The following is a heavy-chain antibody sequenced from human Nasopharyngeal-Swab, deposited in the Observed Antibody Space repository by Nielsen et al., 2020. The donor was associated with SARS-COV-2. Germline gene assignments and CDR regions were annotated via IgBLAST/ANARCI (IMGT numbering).Heavy chain of an antibody. CDR1: GFTFSDYY. J-gene: IGHJ3*02. V-gene: IGHV3-11*06. CDR3: ARAHQWAPNI. CDR2: ISSSSSYT. D-gene: IGHD1-26*01. Sequence: GESLKISCAASGFTFSDYYMSWIRQAPGKGLEWVSYISSSSSYTNYADSVKGRFTISRGNAKNSLYLQMNSLRAEDTAVYYCARAHQWAPNIWGQGTMVTVSS.